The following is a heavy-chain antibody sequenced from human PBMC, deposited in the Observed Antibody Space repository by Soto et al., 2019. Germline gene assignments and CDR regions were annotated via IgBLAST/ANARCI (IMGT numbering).Heavy chain of an antibody. Sequence: GESLKISCKGSGYTFSKYWIGWVRQTPGKCLEWMGMIYPGDSDARYSPSFEGQVTFSVDKSINTAYLQWNSPKASDTAMYYCARQGGEYNTMSDYWGQGTLVTVSS. CDR3: ARQGGEYNTMSDY. V-gene: IGHV5-51*01. D-gene: IGHD3-10*01. CDR2: IYPGDSDA. CDR1: GYTFSKYW. J-gene: IGHJ4*02.